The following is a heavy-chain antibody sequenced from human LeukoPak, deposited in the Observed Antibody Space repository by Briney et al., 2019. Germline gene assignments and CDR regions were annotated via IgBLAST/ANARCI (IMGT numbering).Heavy chain of an antibody. Sequence: GGSLRLSCAASGFTFSSYGMHWVRQAPGKGLEWVAVISYDGSNKYYADSVKGRFTISRDNSKNTLYLQMNSLRAEDTAVYYCAKDGGGNSWYFDYWAREPWSPSPQ. J-gene: IGHJ4*02. CDR1: GFTFSSYG. CDR2: ISYDGSNK. V-gene: IGHV3-30*18. D-gene: IGHD4-23*01. CDR3: AKDGGGNSWYFDY.